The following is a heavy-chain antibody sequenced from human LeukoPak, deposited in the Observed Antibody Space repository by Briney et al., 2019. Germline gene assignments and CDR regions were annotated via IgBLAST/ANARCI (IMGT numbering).Heavy chain of an antibody. J-gene: IGHJ3*01. CDR1: GGSISSYY. CDR2: IYYSGST. CDR3: AGVSCSSTSCPRRDALDV. V-gene: IGHV4-59*01. Sequence: SETLSLTCTVSGGSISSYYWSWIRQPAGKGLEWIGYIYYSGSTNYNPSLKSRVTISVDTSKNQFSLNLTSVTTADTAVYYCAGVSCSSTSCPRRDALDVWGQGTMVTVSS. D-gene: IGHD2-2*01.